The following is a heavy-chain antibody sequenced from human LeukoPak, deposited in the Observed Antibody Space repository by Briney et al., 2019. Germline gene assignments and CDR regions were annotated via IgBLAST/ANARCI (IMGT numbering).Heavy chain of an antibody. J-gene: IGHJ5*02. V-gene: IGHV4-39*01. D-gene: IGHD2-2*01. CDR2: VYYRGNT. CDR3: VRRRDCTSSSCYSGYFDP. Sequence: PSETLSLTCTVSGASISSHYWGWIRQPPGKGLEWIGTVYYRGNTYYNPTLRSRVTISLDTSKSQFSLKVTSVTAADTAVYYCVRRRDCTSSSCYSGYFDPWGQGTLVTVSS. CDR1: GASISSHY.